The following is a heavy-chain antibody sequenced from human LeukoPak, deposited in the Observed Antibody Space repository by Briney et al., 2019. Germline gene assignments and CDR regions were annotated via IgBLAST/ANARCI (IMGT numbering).Heavy chain of an antibody. V-gene: IGHV4-34*01. CDR3: ASGRSYHYMDV. CDR1: GGSFSGYY. Sequence: SETLSLTCAVYGGSFSGYYWSWIRQPPGKGLEWIGEINHSGSTNYNPSLKSRVTISVDTSKNQFSLKLSSVTAADTAVYYCASGRSYHYMDVWGKGTTVTVSS. J-gene: IGHJ6*03. CDR2: INHSGST.